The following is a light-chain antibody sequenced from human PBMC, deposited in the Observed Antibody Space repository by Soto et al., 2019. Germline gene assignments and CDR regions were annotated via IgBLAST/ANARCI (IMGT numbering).Light chain of an antibody. V-gene: IGKV1-5*03. Sequence: DIQMTQSPSTLSASVRDRVTITCRASQTINSWLAWYQQRPGKAPRLLIYKASTLESRIPSRFSGSGSGTEFTLTISTLQPDVFATYYCQQYDSIQYTFGQGTKLDIK. CDR3: QQYDSIQYT. J-gene: IGKJ2*01. CDR2: KAS. CDR1: QTINSW.